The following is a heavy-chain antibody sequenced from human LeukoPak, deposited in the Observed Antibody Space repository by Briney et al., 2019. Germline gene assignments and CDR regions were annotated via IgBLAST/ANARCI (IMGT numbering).Heavy chain of an antibody. D-gene: IGHD4-23*01. CDR3: ARATVVTHYYYYMDV. CDR2: INPNSGGT. J-gene: IGHJ6*03. CDR1: GYTFTGYY. Sequence: GASVKVSCKASGYTFTGYYMHWVRQAPGQGLEWMGWINPNSGGTNYAQKLQGRVTMTTDTSTSTAYMELRSLRSDDTAVYYCARATVVTHYYYYMDVWGKGTTVTISS. V-gene: IGHV1-2*02.